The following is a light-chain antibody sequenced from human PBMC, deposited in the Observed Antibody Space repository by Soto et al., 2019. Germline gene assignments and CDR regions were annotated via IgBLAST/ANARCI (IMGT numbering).Light chain of an antibody. CDR3: TSYTNNHIRV. CDR2: EVS. J-gene: IGLJ1*01. CDR1: SSDIGGYDY. V-gene: IGLV2-14*01. Sequence: QSALTQPASVSGSPGQAITISCTGTSSDIGGYDYGSWYQQHPGKASKLIIYEVSNRPSGVSNRFSGSKAGNTASLTISGHPAEDEADYNFTSYTNNHIRVFGPVTKLTVL.